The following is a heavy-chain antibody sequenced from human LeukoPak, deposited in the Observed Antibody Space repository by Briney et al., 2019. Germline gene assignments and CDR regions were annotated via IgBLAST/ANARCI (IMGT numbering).Heavy chain of an antibody. CDR1: GGSISSSSYY. CDR3: ASTWIQLWFFDY. CDR2: IYYSGST. D-gene: IGHD5-18*01. J-gene: IGHJ4*02. Sequence: PSETLSLTCTVSGGSISSSSYYWGWIRQPPGKGLVWIGSIYYSGSTYYNPSLKSRVTISVDTSKNQFSLKLSSVTAADTAVYYCASTWIQLWFFDYWGQGTLVTVSS. V-gene: IGHV4-39*01.